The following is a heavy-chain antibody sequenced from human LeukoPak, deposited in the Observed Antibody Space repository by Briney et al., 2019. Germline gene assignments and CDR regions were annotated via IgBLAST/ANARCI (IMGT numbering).Heavy chain of an antibody. CDR2: ISYDGNNK. D-gene: IGHD2-2*01. CDR1: EFTFSSYA. J-gene: IGHJ4*02. V-gene: IGHV3-30*04. CDR3: ARSAGYCTSTSCYYYDY. Sequence: GRSLRLSCAASEFTFSSYAMHWVRQAPGKGLEWVAVISYDGNNKHYADSVKGRFTISRDNSKSTLYLQMNSLRPEDTAVYYCARSAGYCTSTSCYYYDYWGQGTLVTVSS.